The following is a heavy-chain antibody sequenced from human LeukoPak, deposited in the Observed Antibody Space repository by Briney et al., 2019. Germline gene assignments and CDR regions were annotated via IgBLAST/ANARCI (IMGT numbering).Heavy chain of an antibody. J-gene: IGHJ6*02. Sequence: GGSLRLSCLASGFSFNSYTMNWVREAPGKGLEWVSTISPVSSYTWYAESVKGRFTISRDNPKNSLYLQMDSLRAEDTAVYYCVRDVLRRIGMDVWGQGTTVTVSS. CDR2: ISPVSSYT. CDR3: VRDVLRRIGMDV. D-gene: IGHD2/OR15-2a*01. CDR1: GFSFNSYT. V-gene: IGHV3-21*01.